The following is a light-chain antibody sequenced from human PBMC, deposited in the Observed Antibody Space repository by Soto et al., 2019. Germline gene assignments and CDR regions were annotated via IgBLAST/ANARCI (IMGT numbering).Light chain of an antibody. CDR2: DVS. CDR1: SSDVGGYNY. V-gene: IGLV2-14*01. J-gene: IGLJ1*01. CDR3: SSYTSSSNLYV. Sequence: QSELHQPASVSGSPGQSITLSCPGTSSDVGGYNYVSWYQQHPGKAPKLMIYDVSNRPSGVSNRFSGSKSGNTASLTISGLQAEDEADYYCSSYTSSSNLYVFGTATKVTVL.